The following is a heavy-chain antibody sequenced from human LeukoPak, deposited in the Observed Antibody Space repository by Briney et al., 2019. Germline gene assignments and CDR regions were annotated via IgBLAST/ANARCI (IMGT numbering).Heavy chain of an antibody. Sequence: TGGSLRLSCAASGFTFSSYGMHWVRQAPGKGLEWVAVISFDGSNKYYADSVKGRFTISRDNSKNTLYLQMNSLRAEDTAVYYCARARSSLDVWGQGTTVTVSS. CDR1: GFTFSSYG. J-gene: IGHJ6*02. V-gene: IGHV3-30*03. CDR3: ARARSSLDV. CDR2: ISFDGSNK.